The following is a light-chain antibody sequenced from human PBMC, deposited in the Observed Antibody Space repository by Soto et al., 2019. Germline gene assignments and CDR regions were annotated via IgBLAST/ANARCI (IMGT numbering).Light chain of an antibody. CDR1: QSVGRRY. J-gene: IGKJ4*01. CDR2: DTS. Sequence: IVLTQSPGTQSLSPGERATLSCRASQSVGRRYLAWYQQKPGQAPMLLIYDTSERASDIPDRFSGSGSGTDFTLTISRLVPEDFAVYYCQYQGTFGGGTKVEIK. V-gene: IGKV3-20*01. CDR3: QYQGT.